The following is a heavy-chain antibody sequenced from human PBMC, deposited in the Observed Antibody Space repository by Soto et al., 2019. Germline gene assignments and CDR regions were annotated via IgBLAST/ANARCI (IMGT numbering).Heavy chain of an antibody. J-gene: IGHJ4*02. CDR2: IKQDGSEK. CDR1: GFTFSSYW. D-gene: IGHD3-3*01. V-gene: IGHV3-7*01. CDR3: ARDFSLGVVIILAPFFDY. Sequence: GGSLRLSCAASGFTFSSYWMSWVRQAPGKGLEWVANIKQDGSEKYYVDYVKGRFTISRDNAKNSLYLQMNSLRAEDTAVYYCARDFSLGVVIILAPFFDYWGQGTLVTVSS.